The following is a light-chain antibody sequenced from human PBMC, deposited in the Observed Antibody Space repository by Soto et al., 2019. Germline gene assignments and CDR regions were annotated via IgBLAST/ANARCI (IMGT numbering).Light chain of an antibody. CDR3: QQSYNSLSVT. CDR1: QGISSW. V-gene: IGKV1-12*02. Sequence: DIQMTQSPSSVSASVGDRVTITCRASQGISSWLAWYQQKPGKAPNLLIYAASSLQNGVPPRFSGSGSGTDFTLTIRSLQPEDFATYYCQQSYNSLSVTFGGGTKVDIK. CDR2: AAS. J-gene: IGKJ4*01.